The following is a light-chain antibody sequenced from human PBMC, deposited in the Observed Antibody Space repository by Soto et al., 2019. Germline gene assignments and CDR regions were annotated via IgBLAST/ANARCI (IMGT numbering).Light chain of an antibody. CDR1: QSISTY. J-gene: IGKJ2*02. CDR2: AAS. V-gene: IGKV1-39*01. CDR3: QQSYTAPCT. Sequence: DIKMTQSPSALSASVGDRVTITCRASQSISTYLNWYQQKPGKAPKLLIYAASNLQSGVPSRFSGSGSGKDFTLTIISLQPEDFAAYYCQQSYTAPCTFGQGTKLEIK.